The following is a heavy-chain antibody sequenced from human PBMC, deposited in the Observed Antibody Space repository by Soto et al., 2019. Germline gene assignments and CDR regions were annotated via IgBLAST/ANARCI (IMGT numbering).Heavy chain of an antibody. V-gene: IGHV3-53*01. CDR3: AGDRGVSPPNYYYYGMDV. D-gene: IGHD3-10*01. Sequence: GSLRLSCAASGFTVSSNYMSWVRQAPGKGLEWVSVIYSGGSTYYADSVKGRFTISRDNSKNTLYLQMNSLRAEDTAVYYCAGDRGVSPPNYYYYGMDVWGQGTTVTVSS. CDR1: GFTVSSNY. J-gene: IGHJ6*02. CDR2: IYSGGST.